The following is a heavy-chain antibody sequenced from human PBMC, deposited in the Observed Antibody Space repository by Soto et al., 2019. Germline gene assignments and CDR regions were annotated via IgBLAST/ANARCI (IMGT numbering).Heavy chain of an antibody. Sequence: SKTLSLTCAVYGGSFSSYHWSWIRQTPGKGLEWIGEINHLTTTNYNPSLKSRVIISLDTPKNQFSLKLSSVTAADTAVYYCARGYDTALAPIFWGQGILVTVSS. V-gene: IGHV4-34*01. CDR2: INHLTTT. CDR1: GGSFSSYH. D-gene: IGHD5-18*01. CDR3: ARGYDTALAPIF. J-gene: IGHJ4*02.